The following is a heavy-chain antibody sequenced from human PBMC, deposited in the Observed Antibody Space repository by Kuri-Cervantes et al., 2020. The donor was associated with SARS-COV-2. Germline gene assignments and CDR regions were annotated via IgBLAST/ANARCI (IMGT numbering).Heavy chain of an antibody. CDR2: INPSGGST. CDR3: AAARYPDAFDI. D-gene: IGHD5-18*01. Sequence: ASVKVSCKASGHTFTSYYMHWVRQAPGQGLEWMGIINPSGGSTNYAQKFQERVTITRDMSTSTAYMELSSLRSEDTAVYYCAAARYPDAFDIWGQGTMVTVSS. CDR1: GHTFTSYY. V-gene: IGHV1-46*01. J-gene: IGHJ3*02.